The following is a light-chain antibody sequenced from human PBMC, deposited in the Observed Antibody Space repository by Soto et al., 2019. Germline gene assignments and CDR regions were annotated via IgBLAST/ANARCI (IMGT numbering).Light chain of an antibody. CDR3: CSYAGNYTPYV. CDR2: DVS. CDR1: SIDVGGYDF. J-gene: IGLJ1*01. Sequence: QSVLTQPRSVSGSPGQSVTISCTGTSIDVGGYDFVSWYQQHPGKAPKLMIYDVSKRPSGVPDRFSGSKSGNTASLTISGLQAEDEADYYCCSYAGNYTPYVFGSGTKLTVL. V-gene: IGLV2-11*01.